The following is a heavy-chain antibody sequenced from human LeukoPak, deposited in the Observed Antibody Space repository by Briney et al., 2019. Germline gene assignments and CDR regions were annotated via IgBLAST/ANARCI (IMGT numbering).Heavy chain of an antibody. CDR3: AADSGSGWYGMDV. D-gene: IGHD6-19*01. CDR1: GFTFTSSA. J-gene: IGHJ6*04. Sequence: GASVKVSCKASGFTFTSSAVQWVRQARGQRLEGIGWIVVGSGNTNYAQKFQERVTITSDMSTRTAYMELSSLRSEDTAVYYCAADSGSGWYGMDVWGKGTTVTVSS. V-gene: IGHV1-58*01. CDR2: IVVGSGNT.